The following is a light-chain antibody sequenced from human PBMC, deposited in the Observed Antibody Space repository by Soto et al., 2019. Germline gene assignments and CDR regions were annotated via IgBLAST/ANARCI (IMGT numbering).Light chain of an antibody. V-gene: IGKV1-39*01. J-gene: IGKJ2*01. CDR2: AAS. Sequence: DIQMTQSPSSLSASVGDRVTITCRASQSISSYLNWYQQKPGEAPKILIYAASTLQSGVPSRFCGRGSGPDFSLTISSLQPEDFATYYCQQTFSAPVTFGQGTRLEIK. CDR1: QSISSY. CDR3: QQTFSAPVT.